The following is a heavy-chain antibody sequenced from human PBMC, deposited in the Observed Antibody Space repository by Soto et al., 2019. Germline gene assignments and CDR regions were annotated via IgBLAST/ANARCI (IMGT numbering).Heavy chain of an antibody. CDR1: GFTFSSYS. CDR2: ISYDGSNK. Sequence: QVQLVESGGGVVQPGRSLRLSCAASGFTFSSYSMHCVRQAPGKGLEWVAVISYDGSNKYYADSVKGRFTISRDNSKNTLYLQMNSLRAEDTAVYYCARWDSSGRSIDYWGQGTLVTVSS. CDR3: ARWDSSGRSIDY. D-gene: IGHD6-19*01. V-gene: IGHV3-30-3*01. J-gene: IGHJ4*02.